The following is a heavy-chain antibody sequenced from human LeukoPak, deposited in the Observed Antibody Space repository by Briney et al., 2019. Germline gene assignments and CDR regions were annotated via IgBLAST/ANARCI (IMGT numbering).Heavy chain of an antibody. CDR3: AKGTGSGWFDCFDY. Sequence: PGGSLSPSCATSGFTFSSYAMHWVRQPPGKGLEWLAVISYDGSNTYYADSVKGRFTISRDNSKNTLYLQMNSLRTEDTAVYYCAKGTGSGWFDCFDYWGQGTLVTVSS. V-gene: IGHV3-30*18. CDR1: GFTFSSYA. D-gene: IGHD6-19*01. J-gene: IGHJ4*02. CDR2: ISYDGSNT.